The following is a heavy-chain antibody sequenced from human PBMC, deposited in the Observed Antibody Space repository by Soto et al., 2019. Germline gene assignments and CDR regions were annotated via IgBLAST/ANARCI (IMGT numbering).Heavy chain of an antibody. CDR3: ARGLSSSLHYYYYYGMDV. D-gene: IGHD6-6*01. CDR1: SFSGYY. Sequence: SFSGYYWSSSRQPRGKGLEWIGEINHSGSTNYNPSLKSRVTISVDTSKNQFSLKLSSVTAADTAVYYCARGLSSSLHYYYYYGMDVWGQGTTVTVSS. J-gene: IGHJ6*02. CDR2: INHSGST. V-gene: IGHV4-34*01.